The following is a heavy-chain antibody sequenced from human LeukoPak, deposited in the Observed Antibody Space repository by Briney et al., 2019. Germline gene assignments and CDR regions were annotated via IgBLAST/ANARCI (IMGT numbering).Heavy chain of an antibody. CDR2: IYYNGST. D-gene: IGHD3-3*01. J-gene: IGHJ4*02. V-gene: IGHV4-39*01. CDR1: GGSISSSSYY. CDR3: ARLASYYDFWSGYYTEYYFDY. Sequence: PSETLSLTCTVSGGSISSSSYYWGWIRQPPGKGLEWIGSIYYNGSTYYNPSLKSRVTISVDTSKNQFSLKLSSVTAADTAVYYCARLASYYDFWSGYYTEYYFDYWGQGTLVTVSS.